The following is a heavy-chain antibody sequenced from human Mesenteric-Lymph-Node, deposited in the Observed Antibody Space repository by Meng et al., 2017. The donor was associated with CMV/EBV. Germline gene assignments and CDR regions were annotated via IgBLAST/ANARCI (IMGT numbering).Heavy chain of an antibody. CDR3: AKGNCSSTSCYSGIHYYYALDV. Sequence: SETLSLTCTVSGGSINTDEYYWTWIRQPPGRGLEWIGYIYYSGHTYYNPSLNSGIAMSLDTSKNQFSLKLSAVTAADTAVYFCAKGNCSSTSCYSGIHYYYALDVCGQGTTVTVSS. J-gene: IGHJ6*02. CDR2: IYYSGHT. D-gene: IGHD2-2*02. CDR1: GGSINTDEYY. V-gene: IGHV4-30-4*08.